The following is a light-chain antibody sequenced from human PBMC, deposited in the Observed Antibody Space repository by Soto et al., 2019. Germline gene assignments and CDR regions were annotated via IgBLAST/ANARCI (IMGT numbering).Light chain of an antibody. CDR1: QSVSSY. CDR2: HAS. CDR3: QQRSTWPIT. Sequence: EIVLTQSPATLSLSPGERATLSCRASQSVSSYLAWYQQRPGQAPRLLIYHASNRATGIPARFSGSGSGTDFTLTISSLEPEDFSLYYCQQRSTWPITFGQETRLEI. V-gene: IGKV3-11*01. J-gene: IGKJ5*01.